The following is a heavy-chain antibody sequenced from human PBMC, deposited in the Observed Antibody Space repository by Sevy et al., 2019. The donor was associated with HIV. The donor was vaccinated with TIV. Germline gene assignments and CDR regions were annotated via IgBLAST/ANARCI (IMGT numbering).Heavy chain of an antibody. D-gene: IGHD1-7*01. V-gene: IGHV1-8*01. CDR1: GYTFSSHD. Sequence: ASVKVSCKTSGYTFSSHDINWVRQAPGQGLEWMGWMNPNNGNTGYVQKFQDGVTMTRDSSIATAYMELRGLTSDDTAVYYCARDPSGNYLTPHYRDYYGLDVWGQGTAVTVSS. CDR3: ARDPSGNYLTPHYRDYYGLDV. J-gene: IGHJ6*02. CDR2: MNPNNGNT.